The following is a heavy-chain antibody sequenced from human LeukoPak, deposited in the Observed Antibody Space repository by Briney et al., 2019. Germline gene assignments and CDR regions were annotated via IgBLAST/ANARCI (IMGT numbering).Heavy chain of an antibody. V-gene: IGHV4-59*02. CDR2: VYNSGIT. Sequence: SETLSLTCTVSGGSVSSHFWSWIRQPPGKGLEWIGYVYNSGITNYNPSLKSRVTMSVDTSKNQFSLMLRSATAADTAVYYCARDHLPAGAPGYYMDVWGKGTTVTVSS. CDR3: ARDHLPAGAPGYYMDV. CDR1: GGSVSSHF. D-gene: IGHD4/OR15-4a*01. J-gene: IGHJ6*03.